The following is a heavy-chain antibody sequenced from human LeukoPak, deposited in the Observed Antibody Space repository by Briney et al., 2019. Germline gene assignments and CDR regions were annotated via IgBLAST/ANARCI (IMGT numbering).Heavy chain of an antibody. CDR3: ARERRGGSGTYYNPYPIDY. Sequence: GGSLRLSCAASGFNFSSYSMNWVRQAPGKGLEWVSSISSSTSNIYYADSVKSRFTIYTDNAKNSLYLQMNSLRAQDTAVYYCARERRGGSGTYYNPYPIDYWGQGTLVTVSS. J-gene: IGHJ4*02. CDR2: ISSSTSNI. V-gene: IGHV3-21*01. CDR1: GFNFSSYS. D-gene: IGHD3-10*01.